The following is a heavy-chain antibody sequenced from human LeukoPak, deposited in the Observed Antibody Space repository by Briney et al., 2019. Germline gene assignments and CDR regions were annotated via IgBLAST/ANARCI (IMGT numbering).Heavy chain of an antibody. CDR3: ARDPSRGYSYGYADY. J-gene: IGHJ4*02. CDR1: GFTFDEYV. CDR2: IMRDGSEK. D-gene: IGHD5-18*01. V-gene: IGHV3-7*01. Sequence: GGSLRLSCAASGFTFDEYVMNWVRQPPGKGLEWVANIMRDGSEKYYVDSVKGRFTISRDNAKNSLYLQMNSLRAEDTAVYYCARDPSRGYSYGYADYWGQGSLVTVSS.